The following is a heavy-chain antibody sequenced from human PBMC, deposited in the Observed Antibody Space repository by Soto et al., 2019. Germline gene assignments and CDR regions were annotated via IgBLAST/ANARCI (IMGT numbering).Heavy chain of an antibody. CDR1: GGSITTGHW. CDR3: ARGFSFSYNSDNDRIYFYYGLTV. Sequence: PSETLSLTCDVSGGSITTGHWWTWVRQSPGKGLEWIGEIYQSGITNYNPSLNSRLSISMDQSKNQFSLKLTSVTAADTALYFCARGFSFSYNSDNDRIYFYYGLTVWGQGTTATVS. D-gene: IGHD3-10*01. CDR2: IYQSGIT. V-gene: IGHV4-4*02. J-gene: IGHJ6*02.